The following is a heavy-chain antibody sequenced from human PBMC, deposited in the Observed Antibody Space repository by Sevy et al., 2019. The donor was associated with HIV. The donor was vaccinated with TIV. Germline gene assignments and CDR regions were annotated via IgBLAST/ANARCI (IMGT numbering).Heavy chain of an antibody. CDR1: GFTFSSYA. CDR3: VKSSTYYYGSGTAHYYYMDV. D-gene: IGHD3-10*01. V-gene: IGHV3-64D*06. Sequence: GGSLKLSCSASGFTFSSYAMHWVRQAPGKGLEYVSAISSNGGSTYYEDAVKGRFTIPRDNSKNTLYLQMSSLRAEDTAVYYCVKSSTYYYGSGTAHYYYMDVWGKGTTVTVSS. J-gene: IGHJ6*03. CDR2: ISSNGGST.